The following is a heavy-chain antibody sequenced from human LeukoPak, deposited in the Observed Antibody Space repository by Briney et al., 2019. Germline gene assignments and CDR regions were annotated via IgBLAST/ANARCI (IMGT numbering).Heavy chain of an antibody. CDR3: ARPYYESSGLYVDAFDI. V-gene: IGHV1-2*06. Sequence: ASMKVSFKASGYTLTAYYLHWVRQAPGQGLEWMGRINPNSGGTTYAQKFQGRVTMTRDTSIGTAYMELSSLRSDDTAVYYCARPYYESSGLYVDAFDIWGQGTMVTVSS. J-gene: IGHJ3*02. CDR1: GYTLTAYY. D-gene: IGHD3-22*01. CDR2: INPNSGGT.